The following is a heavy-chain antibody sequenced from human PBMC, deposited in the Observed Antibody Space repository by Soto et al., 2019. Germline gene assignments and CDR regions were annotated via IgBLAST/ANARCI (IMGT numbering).Heavy chain of an antibody. CDR1: GYTFTSYY. V-gene: IGHV1-3*01. J-gene: IGHJ4*02. CDR2: INAGNGNT. CDR3: ARSQWRYDFLWDEQFDY. Sequence: GTSVEVSCKASGYTFTSYYMHWVRHAPGKGLEWMGWINAGNGNTKYSQKFQGRVTITRDTSASTACMELSSLRSEDTAVYYCARSQWRYDFLWDEQFDYWGQGTLVTVSS. D-gene: IGHD3-3*01.